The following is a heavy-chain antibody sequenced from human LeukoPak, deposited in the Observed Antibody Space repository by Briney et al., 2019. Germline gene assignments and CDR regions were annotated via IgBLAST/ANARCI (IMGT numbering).Heavy chain of an antibody. D-gene: IGHD1-1*01. V-gene: IGHV3-20*04. J-gene: IGHJ6*03. CDR1: GFTFDDYG. Sequence: VGSLRLSCAASGFTFDDYGMSWVRQAPGKGLEWGSGINWNGGSTGYADSVKGRFTISRDNAKNSLYLKMNSLRAEDTALYYCARGKYNWNDDYYYYYMDVWGKGTTVTVSS. CDR3: ARGKYNWNDDYYYYYMDV. CDR2: INWNGGST.